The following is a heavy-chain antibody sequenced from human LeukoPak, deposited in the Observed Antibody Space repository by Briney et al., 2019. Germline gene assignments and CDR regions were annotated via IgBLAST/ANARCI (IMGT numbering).Heavy chain of an antibody. CDR1: GGSISSGVYY. V-gene: IGHV4-31*03. J-gene: IGHJ6*02. Sequence: SQTLSLTCTVSGGSISSGVYYWSWIRQHPGKGLEWIGYIYYSGSTYYNPSLKSRVTISVDTSKNQFSLKLSSVTAADTAVYYCARAPYNDFWSGSGMDVWGQGTTVTVSS. D-gene: IGHD3-3*01. CDR3: ARAPYNDFWSGSGMDV. CDR2: IYYSGST.